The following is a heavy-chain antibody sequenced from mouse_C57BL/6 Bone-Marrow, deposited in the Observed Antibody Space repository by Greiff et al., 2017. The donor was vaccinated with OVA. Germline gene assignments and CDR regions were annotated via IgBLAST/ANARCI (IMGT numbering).Heavy chain of an antibody. D-gene: IGHD1-1*02. J-gene: IGHJ4*01. Sequence: QVQLKESGPELVKPGASVKLSCKASGYTFTSYDMNWVKQRPGQGLEWIGRIYPRDGSTNYNEKFKGKATLTVDTSSSTAYMELLSLTSEDSAVYVCAKWWVLRYCAMDYWGQGTSVTVSS. V-gene: IGHV1-85*01. CDR1: GYTFTSYD. CDR2: IYPRDGST. CDR3: AKWWVLRYCAMDY.